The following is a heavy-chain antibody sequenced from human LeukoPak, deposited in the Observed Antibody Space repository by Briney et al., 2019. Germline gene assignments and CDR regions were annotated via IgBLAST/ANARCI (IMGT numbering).Heavy chain of an antibody. CDR3: ERVVTPRYCSSPSCYWKGWFAP. Sequence: ASVSVSCKASGGTLSMYAISWVRQAPGQGLEWMGGLIPIFGTANYAQKLQGRVTITADESASTAYMELSSLRSDDTAVYNCERVVTPRYCSSPSCYWKGWFAPWGQGTLVTVS. CDR1: GGTLSMYA. D-gene: IGHD2-2*01. J-gene: IGHJ5*02. V-gene: IGHV1-69*13. CDR2: LIPIFGTA.